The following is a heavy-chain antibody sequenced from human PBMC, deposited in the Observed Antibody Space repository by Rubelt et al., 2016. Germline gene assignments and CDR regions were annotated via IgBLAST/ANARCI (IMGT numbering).Heavy chain of an antibody. D-gene: IGHD1-14*01. CDR2: IDPSDSYT. Sequence: EVQLVQSGAEVKEPGESLRISCKGSGYSFTSYWISWVRQMPGKGLEWMGRIDPSDSYTNYSQSFQGHVTISADKSISTAYLQWSSLKASDTAMDDCARHVNHNWFDPWGQGTLVTVSS. J-gene: IGHJ5*02. CDR3: ARHVNHNWFDP. CDR1: GYSFTSYW. V-gene: IGHV5-10-1*03.